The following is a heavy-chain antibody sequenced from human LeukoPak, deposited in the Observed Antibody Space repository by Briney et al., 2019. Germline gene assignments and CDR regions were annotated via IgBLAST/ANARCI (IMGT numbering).Heavy chain of an antibody. Sequence: GGSLRLSCAASGFTLSSNYMNWVRQPPGKGLEWASGISGSGGSTYYADSVKGRFTISRDKSKNTLYLLMISLRAEDTAVYYCAIRKQQVVPPRAYPYYYGMDVWGQGTTVTVSS. CDR3: AIRKQQVVPPRAYPYYYGMDV. V-gene: IGHV3-23*01. J-gene: IGHJ6*02. D-gene: IGHD6-13*01. CDR1: GFTLSSNY. CDR2: ISGSGGST.